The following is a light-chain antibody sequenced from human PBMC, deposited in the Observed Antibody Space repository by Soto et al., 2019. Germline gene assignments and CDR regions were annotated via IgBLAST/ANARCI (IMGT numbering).Light chain of an antibody. CDR2: KAS. V-gene: IGKV1-5*03. J-gene: IGKJ1*01. CDR1: QTISSW. Sequence: DIQMTQSPSTLSGSVGDRVTITCRASQTISSWLAWYQQKPGKAPKLLIYKASTIKNGVPSRCSGSGSGTEFTLTTSSLQPDDFAAYYCQHYNSYSEAFGQGTKVELK. CDR3: QHYNSYSEA.